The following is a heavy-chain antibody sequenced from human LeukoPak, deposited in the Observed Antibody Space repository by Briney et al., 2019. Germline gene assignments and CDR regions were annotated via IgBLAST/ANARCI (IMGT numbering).Heavy chain of an antibody. CDR3: AREVS. CDR1: GGSISSYY. CDR2: IYHSGST. V-gene: IGHV4-38-2*02. Sequence: TSETLSLTCTVSGGSISSYYWGWIRQPPGKGLEWIGSIYHSGSTYYNPSLKSRVTISVDTSKNQFSLKLTSVTAADTAIYYCAREVSWGQGTLVTVSS. J-gene: IGHJ5*02.